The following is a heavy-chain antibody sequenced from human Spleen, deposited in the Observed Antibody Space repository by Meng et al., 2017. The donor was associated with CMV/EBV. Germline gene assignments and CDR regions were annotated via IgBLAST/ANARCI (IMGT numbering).Heavy chain of an antibody. J-gene: IGHJ4*02. CDR3: ARGRSGYYGGPYFDY. Sequence: QVQLRQWGAGLLKPSETLSLTCACYGGSFSGYYWSWIRQPPGKGLEWIGEINHSGSTNYNPSLKSRVTISVDTSKNQFSLKLSSVTAADTAVYYCARGRSGYYGGPYFDYWGQGTLVTVSS. CDR1: GGSFSGYY. CDR2: INHSGST. D-gene: IGHD3-22*01. V-gene: IGHV4-34*01.